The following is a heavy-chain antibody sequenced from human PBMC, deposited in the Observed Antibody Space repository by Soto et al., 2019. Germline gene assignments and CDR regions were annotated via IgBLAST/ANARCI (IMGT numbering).Heavy chain of an antibody. Sequence: EVQLLESGGGLVQPGGSQRLSCAASGFTFSSYAMSWVRQAPGKGLEWVSAISGSGGSTYYADSVKGRFTISRDNSKNTLYLQMNSLRAEDTAVYYCAKKGSYDFWSGYPSLYYFDYWGQGTLVTVSS. V-gene: IGHV3-23*01. J-gene: IGHJ4*02. CDR1: GFTFSSYA. CDR3: AKKGSYDFWSGYPSLYYFDY. CDR2: ISGSGGST. D-gene: IGHD3-3*01.